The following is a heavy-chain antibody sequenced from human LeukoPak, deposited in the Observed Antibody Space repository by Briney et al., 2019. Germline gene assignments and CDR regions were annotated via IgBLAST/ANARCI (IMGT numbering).Heavy chain of an antibody. Sequence: PGGSLRLSCAASGFTFSSYEMNWVRQAPGKGLEWVSYISSSGSTIYYADSVKGRFTISRDNAKNSLYLQMNSLRAEDTAVYYCARGLIAVAGTFVYWGQGTLVTVSS. D-gene: IGHD6-19*01. J-gene: IGHJ4*02. CDR2: ISSSGSTI. V-gene: IGHV3-48*03. CDR1: GFTFSSYE. CDR3: ARGLIAVAGTFVY.